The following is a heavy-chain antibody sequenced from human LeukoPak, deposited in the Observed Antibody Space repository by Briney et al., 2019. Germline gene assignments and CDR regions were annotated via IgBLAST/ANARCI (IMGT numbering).Heavy chain of an antibody. D-gene: IGHD3-22*01. Sequence: PGGSLRLSCAASGFTFSSYGMSWVRQAPGKGLEWVSAISGSGGSTYYADSVKGRFTISRDNSKNTLYLQMNSLRAEDTAVYYCASLGDYYDSTKRCFDYWGQGTLVTVSS. CDR2: ISGSGGST. V-gene: IGHV3-23*01. CDR1: GFTFSSYG. J-gene: IGHJ4*02. CDR3: ASLGDYYDSTKRCFDY.